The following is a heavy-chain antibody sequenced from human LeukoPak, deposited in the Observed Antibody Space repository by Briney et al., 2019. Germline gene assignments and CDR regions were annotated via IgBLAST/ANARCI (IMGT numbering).Heavy chain of an antibody. D-gene: IGHD4-23*01. CDR2: VSAYDGST. J-gene: IGHJ6*02. CDR1: GYSFTSYG. Sequence: ASVKVSCKASGYSFTSYGFTWVRRAPGQGLEWMGWVSAYDGSTNYAQKIRGRVTMTTDASKNTVYMELRSLRFDDTAVYYCARGVRDGTDVWGQGTTVTVSS. V-gene: IGHV1-18*01. CDR3: ARGVRDGTDV.